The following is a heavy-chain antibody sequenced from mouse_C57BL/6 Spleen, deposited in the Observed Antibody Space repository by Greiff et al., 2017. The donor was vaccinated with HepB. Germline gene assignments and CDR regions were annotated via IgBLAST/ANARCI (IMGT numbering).Heavy chain of an antibody. J-gene: IGHJ2*01. D-gene: IGHD1-1*01. CDR3: AIITTVGYFDY. V-gene: IGHV1-76*01. CDR2: IYPGSGNT. CDR1: GYTFTDYY. Sequence: QVQLQQSGAELVRPGASVKLSCKASGYTFTDYYINWVKQRPGQGLEWIARIYPGSGNTYYNEKFKGKATLTAEKSSSTAYMQLSSLTSEDSAVYFCAIITTVGYFDYWGQGPTLTVSS.